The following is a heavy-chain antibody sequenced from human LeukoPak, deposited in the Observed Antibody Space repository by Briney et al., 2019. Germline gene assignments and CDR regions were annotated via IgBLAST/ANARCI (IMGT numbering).Heavy chain of an antibody. Sequence: SGGSLRLSCAASGYTFSRYWMHWVRQGPGKGLVWVSRINEDGSSTSYAESVRGRLTISRDNAKNTLYLQMNSLRAEDAAVYYCTTDTFGARDSWGQGTLVTVSS. CDR2: INEDGSST. D-gene: IGHD3-10*01. CDR1: GYTFSRYW. CDR3: TTDTFGARDS. J-gene: IGHJ4*02. V-gene: IGHV3-74*01.